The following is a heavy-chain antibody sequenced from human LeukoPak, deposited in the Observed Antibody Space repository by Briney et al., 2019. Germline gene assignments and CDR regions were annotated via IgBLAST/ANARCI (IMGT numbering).Heavy chain of an antibody. CDR3: AKDRSTKWYDKFFDC. Sequence: AGGSLRLSCAASGFTFSSYAMSWVRQAPGKGLEWVSSISASGGTTYFADSVKGRFTISRDDSKNTVYLQMNSLRAEDTAFYYCAKDRSTKWYDKFFDCWGQGTLVTVSS. CDR2: ISASGGTT. J-gene: IGHJ4*02. CDR1: GFTFSSYA. V-gene: IGHV3-23*01. D-gene: IGHD1-1*01.